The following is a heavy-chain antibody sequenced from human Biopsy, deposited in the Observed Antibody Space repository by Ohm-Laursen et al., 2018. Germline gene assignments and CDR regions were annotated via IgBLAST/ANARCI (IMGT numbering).Heavy chain of an antibody. CDR3: ARGPHSGSHSCFDY. J-gene: IGHJ4*02. CDR2: IIPMFGTA. V-gene: IGHV1-69*13. Sequence: SVKVSCKASGGTFINYAISWVRQAPGQGLEWMGGIIPMFGTANYAQMFQGRVTISADESTSTSNMELSSLTTEDTAIYYCARGPHSGSHSCFDYWGRGTLVTVSS. CDR1: GGTFINYA. D-gene: IGHD1-26*01.